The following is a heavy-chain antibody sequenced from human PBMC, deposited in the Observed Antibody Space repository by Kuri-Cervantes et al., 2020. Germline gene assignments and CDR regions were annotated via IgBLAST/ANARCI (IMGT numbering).Heavy chain of an antibody. CDR1: GFTFSSYG. D-gene: IGHD3-9*01. Sequence: GESLKISCAASGFTFSSYGMHWVRQAPGKGLEWVAVIWYDGSNKYYADSVKGRFTISRDNSKNTLYLQMNSLRAEDTAVYYCARGYYDILTGLPPHFDYWGQGTLVTVSS. CDR2: IWYDGSNK. V-gene: IGHV3-33*01. CDR3: ARGYYDILTGLPPHFDY. J-gene: IGHJ4*02.